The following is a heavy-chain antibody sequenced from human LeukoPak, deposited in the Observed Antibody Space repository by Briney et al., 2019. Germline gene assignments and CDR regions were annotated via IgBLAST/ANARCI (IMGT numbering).Heavy chain of an antibody. J-gene: IGHJ4*02. CDR1: GGSFSGYY. CDR2: INHSGST. D-gene: IGHD6-19*01. CDR3: ARANSSGFDY. Sequence: SETLSLTCAVYGGSFSGYYWSWIRQPPGKGLEWIGEINHSGSTNYNPSLKSRVTISVDKSKNQFSLKLSSVTAADTAVYYCARANSSGFDYWGQGTLVTVSS. V-gene: IGHV4-34*01.